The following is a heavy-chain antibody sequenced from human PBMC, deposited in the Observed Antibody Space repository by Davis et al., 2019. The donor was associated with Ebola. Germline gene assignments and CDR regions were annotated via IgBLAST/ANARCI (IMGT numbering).Heavy chain of an antibody. CDR1: GFTFSSYS. CDR2: ISSSSSYI. Sequence: GESLKISCAASGFTFSSYSMNWVRQAPGKGLEWVSSISSSSSYIYYADSVKGRFTISRDNAKNSLYLQMNSLRAEDTAVYYCVRGDCSSTSCPHYGMDVWGKGTTVTVSS. D-gene: IGHD2-2*01. J-gene: IGHJ6*04. V-gene: IGHV3-21*01. CDR3: VRGDCSSTSCPHYGMDV.